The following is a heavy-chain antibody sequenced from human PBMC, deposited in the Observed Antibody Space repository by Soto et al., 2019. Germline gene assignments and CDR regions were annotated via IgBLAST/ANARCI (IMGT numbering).Heavy chain of an antibody. CDR3: ARRKERSGPHYFDY. Sequence: ASVKVSCKASGYTFTTYDVSWVRQASGQGLEWMGWMNPSNGNTGYAQKFQGRVTMTRNTSISTVYMELSGLRPDDTAVYYCARRKERSGPHYFDYWRQGTRVTVSS. CDR1: GYTFTTYD. CDR2: MNPSNGNT. D-gene: IGHD6-25*01. J-gene: IGHJ4*02. V-gene: IGHV1-8*02.